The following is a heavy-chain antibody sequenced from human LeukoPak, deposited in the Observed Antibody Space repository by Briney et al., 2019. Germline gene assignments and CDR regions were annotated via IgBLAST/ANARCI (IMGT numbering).Heavy chain of an antibody. D-gene: IGHD3-3*01. CDR3: GRDHSIFYYFDY. CDR2: ISSSSSYI. J-gene: IGHJ4*02. V-gene: IGHV3-21*01. CDR1: GFTFSSYS. Sequence: GGSLRLSCAASGFTFSSYSMNWVRQAPGKGLEWVSSISSSSSYIYYADPVKGRFTISRDNAKNSLYLQMNSLRAEDTAVYYCGRDHSIFYYFDYWGQGTLVTVSS.